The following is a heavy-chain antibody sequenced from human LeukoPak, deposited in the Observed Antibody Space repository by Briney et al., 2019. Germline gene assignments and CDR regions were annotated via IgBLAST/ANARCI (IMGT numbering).Heavy chain of an antibody. D-gene: IGHD5-12*01. J-gene: IGHJ6*03. CDR1: GYTLTELS. Sequence: ASVKVSCKVSGYTLTELSMHWVRQAPGKGLEWMGGFDPEDGETIYAQKFQGRVTMTEDTSTDTAYMELSSLRSEDTAVYYCARDRGYSGYDWRYYYMDVWGKGTTVTVSS. V-gene: IGHV1-24*01. CDR2: FDPEDGET. CDR3: ARDRGYSGYDWRYYYMDV.